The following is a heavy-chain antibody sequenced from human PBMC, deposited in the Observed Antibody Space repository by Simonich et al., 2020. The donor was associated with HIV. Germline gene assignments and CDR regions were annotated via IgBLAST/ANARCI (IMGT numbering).Heavy chain of an antibody. CDR2: MRSSSSYI. V-gene: IGHV3-21*01. CDR3: ARERAGTMIGLGFQH. Sequence: EVQLVESGGGLVKPGGSLRLSCAASGFTFSRYSMNWGRQAPGKGLEWVSSMRSSSSYINYADSVKGRFTISRDNAKNSLYLQMNSLRAEDTAVYYCARERAGTMIGLGFQHWGQGTLVTVSS. D-gene: IGHD3-22*01. CDR1: GFTFSRYS. J-gene: IGHJ1*01.